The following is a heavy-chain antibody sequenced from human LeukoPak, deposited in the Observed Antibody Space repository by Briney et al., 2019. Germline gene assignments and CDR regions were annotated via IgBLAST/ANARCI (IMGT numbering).Heavy chain of an antibody. D-gene: IGHD3-3*01. CDR1: GGSISPYY. J-gene: IGHJ5*02. CDR3: ARGGTDFWSGLTKFDP. Sequence: PSETLCLTCTVSGGSISPYYWSWIRQPPGKGLEWIGNIYSSGSTNYNSSLKSRVTISVDTSKNQFSLKVISVTAADTAVYFCARGGTDFWSGLTKFDPWGQGILVTVSS. CDR2: IYSSGST. V-gene: IGHV4-59*01.